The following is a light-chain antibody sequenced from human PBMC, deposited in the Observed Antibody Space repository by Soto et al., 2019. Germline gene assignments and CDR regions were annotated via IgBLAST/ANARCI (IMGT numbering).Light chain of an antibody. V-gene: IGKV3-20*01. Sequence: EIVLTQSPGTLSLSPGERATLSCRASQSVSSSYLAWYQQKPDQAPRLLIYGASNRATGIPDRFSGSGSGTDFTLTISRLEPEDFAIYYCQQYGSSPYTFGQGTNLEIK. CDR3: QQYGSSPYT. CDR1: QSVSSSY. CDR2: GAS. J-gene: IGKJ2*01.